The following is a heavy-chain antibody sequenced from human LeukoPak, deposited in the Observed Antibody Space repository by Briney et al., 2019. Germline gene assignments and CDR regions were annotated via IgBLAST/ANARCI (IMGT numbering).Heavy chain of an antibody. CDR2: LYSDGNS. CDR3: ARGGTRGSLDY. D-gene: IGHD1-26*01. J-gene: IGHJ4*02. V-gene: IGHV3-53*01. CDR1: GLTVSSNY. Sequence: PGGSLRLSCAASGLTVSSNYMSWVRQAPGKGLEWVSALYSDGNSYYTDSVKGRFTFSRDNSKNTLYLQMNSPRAEDTAVYYCARGGTRGSLDYWGQGTLVTVSS.